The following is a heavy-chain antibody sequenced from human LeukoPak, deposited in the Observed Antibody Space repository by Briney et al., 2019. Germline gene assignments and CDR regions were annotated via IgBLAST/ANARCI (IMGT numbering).Heavy chain of an antibody. D-gene: IGHD5-18*01. CDR3: ASVGYSYDY. CDR2: INHSGST. Sequence: PSETLSLTCAVYGGSFSVYYWSWIRPPPGKGLEWIGEINHSGSTNYNPSLKSRVTISVDTSKNQFSLELSSVTAADTGVYYCASVGYSYDYWGQGTLVTVSS. J-gene: IGHJ4*02. CDR1: GGSFSVYY. V-gene: IGHV4-34*01.